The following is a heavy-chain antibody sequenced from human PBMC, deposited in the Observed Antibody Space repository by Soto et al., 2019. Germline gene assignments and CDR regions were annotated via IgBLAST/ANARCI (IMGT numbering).Heavy chain of an antibody. J-gene: IGHJ4*02. CDR2: ISDTSSGA. Sequence: EVQLLESGGGLVQPGGSLRLSCTASGFTFGNYAMTWVRQAPGKGLEWISSISDTSSGAYYADSVKGRFTISRANYNNTLYLEMRSLRAEDTAVYYCARKLWWYRHWGQGTLVTVSS. CDR3: ARKLWWYRH. D-gene: IGHD2-21*01. CDR1: GFTFGNYA. V-gene: IGHV3-23*01.